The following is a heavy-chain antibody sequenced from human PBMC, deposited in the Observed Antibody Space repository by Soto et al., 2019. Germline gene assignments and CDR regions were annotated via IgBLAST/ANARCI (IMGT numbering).Heavy chain of an antibody. J-gene: IGHJ5*02. Sequence: GGSLRLSCAASGFTFSSYEMNWVRQAPGKGLEWVSYISSSGSTIYYADSVKGRFTISRDNAKNSLYLQMNSLRAEDTAVYYCAREASYYDSSGYRLNNWFDPWGQGTLVTVSS. CDR1: GFTFSSYE. V-gene: IGHV3-48*03. CDR2: ISSSGSTI. CDR3: AREASYYDSSGYRLNNWFDP. D-gene: IGHD3-22*01.